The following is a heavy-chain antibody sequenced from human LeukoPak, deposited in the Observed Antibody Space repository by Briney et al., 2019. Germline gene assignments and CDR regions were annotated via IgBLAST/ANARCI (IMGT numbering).Heavy chain of an antibody. J-gene: IGHJ6*03. CDR3: ARTGYCSGGSCFYCYYYYMDV. Sequence: PGGSLRLSCAASGFTFSDYYMSWIRQAPGKGLEWVSYISSSGSTIYYADSVKGRFTISRDNAKNSLFLQMTSLRAEDTAVYYCARTGYCSGGSCFYCYYYYMDVWGKGTTITVSS. CDR1: GFTFSDYY. D-gene: IGHD2-15*01. V-gene: IGHV3-11*04. CDR2: ISSSGSTI.